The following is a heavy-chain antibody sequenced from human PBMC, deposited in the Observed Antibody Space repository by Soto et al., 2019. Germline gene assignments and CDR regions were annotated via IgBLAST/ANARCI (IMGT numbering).Heavy chain of an antibody. CDR2: INAGNGNT. J-gene: IGHJ4*02. Sequence: ASVKVSCKASGYIFTSYAMPWVRQAPGQRLEWMGWINAGNGNTKYSQKLQGRATITRDTSASTAYLELSSLRSEGTAVYYCARGTRTADYWGQGTLVTVSS. V-gene: IGHV1-3*01. CDR1: GYIFTSYA. CDR3: ARGTRTADY.